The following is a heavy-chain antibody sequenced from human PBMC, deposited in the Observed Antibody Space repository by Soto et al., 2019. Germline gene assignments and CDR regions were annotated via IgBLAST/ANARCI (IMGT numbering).Heavy chain of an antibody. J-gene: IGHJ4*02. Sequence: ASVKVSCKVSGYTLTELSMHWVRQAPGKGLGWMGGFDPEDGETIYAQKFQGRVTMTEDTSTDTAYMELSSLRSEDTAVYYCAKDKSPTGYSSGLDYWGQGTLVTVSS. CDR3: AKDKSPTGYSSGLDY. CDR2: FDPEDGET. D-gene: IGHD6-19*01. CDR1: GYTLTELS. V-gene: IGHV1-24*01.